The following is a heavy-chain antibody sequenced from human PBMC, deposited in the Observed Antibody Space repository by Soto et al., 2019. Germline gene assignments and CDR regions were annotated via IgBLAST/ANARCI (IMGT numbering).Heavy chain of an antibody. CDR2: IKGDGSEQ. Sequence: EVQLVESGGDLVQPGGSLRLSCVASGFALSSFWMTWVRQAPGKGLEWVAKIKGDGSEQTYVDSVRGRFTISRDNAKNSVYLQMNSLRVDDTAVYYCTRNQVKADYWGQGTLVTVSS. CDR1: GFALSSFW. V-gene: IGHV3-7*01. CDR3: TRNQVKADY. D-gene: IGHD3-22*01. J-gene: IGHJ4*02.